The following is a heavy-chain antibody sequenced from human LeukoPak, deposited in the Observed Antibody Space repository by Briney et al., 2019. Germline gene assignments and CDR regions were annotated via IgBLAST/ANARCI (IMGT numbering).Heavy chain of an antibody. V-gene: IGHV3-33*01. D-gene: IGHD6-13*01. CDR2: IWYDGSNK. Sequence: GGSLRLSCAASGFTFSSHGIHWVRQAPGKGLEWVAIIWYDGSNKYYADSVKGRFTISRDNSKNTLYLQMNSLRAEDTAVYYCARDQTGSSIAVDYWGQGTLVTVSS. CDR1: GFTFSSHG. J-gene: IGHJ4*02. CDR3: ARDQTGSSIAVDY.